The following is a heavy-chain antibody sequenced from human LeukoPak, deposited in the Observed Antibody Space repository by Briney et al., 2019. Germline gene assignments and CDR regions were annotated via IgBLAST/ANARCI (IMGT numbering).Heavy chain of an antibody. CDR1: GYTFTSYY. CDR2: INPNSGGT. J-gene: IGHJ6*03. Sequence: GASVKVSCKASGYTFTSYYMHWVRQAPGQGLEWMGWINPNSGGTNYAQKFQGRVTMTRDTSISTAYMELSRLRSDDTAVYYCARDTYGIRSGYVNYYYYMDVWGKGTTVTVSS. CDR3: ARDTYGIRSGYVNYYYYMDV. D-gene: IGHD5-12*01. V-gene: IGHV1-2*02.